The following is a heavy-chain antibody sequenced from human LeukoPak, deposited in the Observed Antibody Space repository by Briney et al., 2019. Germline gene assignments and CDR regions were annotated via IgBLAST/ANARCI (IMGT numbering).Heavy chain of an antibody. CDR3: ARLSGRDYYFDY. D-gene: IGHD3-10*01. J-gene: IGHJ4*02. Sequence: PSETLSLTCTVSGGSVSSGIYYWSWIRQPAGKGLEWIGRMFTPGTINYNPSLKSRVTISLDTSKNKFSLKLSSVTAADTAVYYCARLSGRDYYFDYWGQGTLVTVSS. V-gene: IGHV4-61*02. CDR2: MFTPGTI. CDR1: GGSVSSGIYY.